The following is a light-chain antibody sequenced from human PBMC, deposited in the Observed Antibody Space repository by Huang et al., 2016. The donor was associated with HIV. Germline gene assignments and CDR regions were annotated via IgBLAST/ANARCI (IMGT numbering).Light chain of an antibody. J-gene: IGKJ1*01. CDR3: QQYYSYRT. V-gene: IGKV1-8*01. CDR2: AAS. CDR1: QAINNF. Sequence: AIRMTQSPSSLSASTGDRVNITCRASQAINNFLAWYQQKPGKAPNLLIYAASILETGVPSRFSGSGSGTEVNLSISCLQSEDFATYYCQQYYSYRTFGQGTQVEIK.